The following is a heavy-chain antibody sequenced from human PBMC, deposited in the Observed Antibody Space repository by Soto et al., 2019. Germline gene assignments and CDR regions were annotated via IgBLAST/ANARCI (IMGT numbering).Heavy chain of an antibody. Sequence: EVQLVESGGVLVQPGGSLRLSCVASGFTSGDDWMNWVRQAPGKGLEWVAIINKDGSEKFYLDSVKGRFTISSDNAKNSLFLQMHSLRAEDTALYYCARDGHHTTDVDHWGQGTLVTVSS. CDR1: GFTSGDDW. J-gene: IGHJ5*02. CDR2: INKDGSEK. CDR3: ARDGHHTTDVDH. V-gene: IGHV3-7*01. D-gene: IGHD1-1*01.